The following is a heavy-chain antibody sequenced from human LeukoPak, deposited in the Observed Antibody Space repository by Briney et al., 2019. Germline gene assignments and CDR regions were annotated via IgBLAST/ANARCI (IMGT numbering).Heavy chain of an antibody. V-gene: IGHV3-48*04. CDR3: ARIDGPTVFTYYMDL. CDR1: GFSFNRRG. D-gene: IGHD3-16*01. Sequence: GESLRLSCATSGFSFNRRGMNWVRQPPGKGLEWVSYISPRSETIFYAESVQGRFAVSRDDAKGSLYLQMHTLRVEDTAVYYCARIDGPTVFTYYMDLWGKGTTVIVAS. J-gene: IGHJ6*03. CDR2: ISPRSETI.